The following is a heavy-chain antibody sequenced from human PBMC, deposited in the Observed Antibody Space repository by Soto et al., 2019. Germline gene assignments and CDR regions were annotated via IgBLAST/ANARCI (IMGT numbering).Heavy chain of an antibody. J-gene: IGHJ4*02. CDR3: AHRYGGNYYRWYFDS. D-gene: IGHD1-26*01. CDR1: GFSLSTSGAG. CDR2: ISWKDEK. Sequence: QITLKESGPTLVKPTQTLTVTCTFSGFSLSTSGAGVGWIHQSPGKAPEWLALISWKDEKRYNPGLKSRLTITKDTSKHQVVLTMTDLDPVDTATYFCAHRYGGNYYRWYFDSWGQGTLVTVSS. V-gene: IGHV2-5*01.